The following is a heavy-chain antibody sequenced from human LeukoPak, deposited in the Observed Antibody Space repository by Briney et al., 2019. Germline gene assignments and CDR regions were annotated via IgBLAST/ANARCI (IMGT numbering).Heavy chain of an antibody. J-gene: IGHJ6*02. D-gene: IGHD3-22*01. V-gene: IGHV3-48*03. CDR3: ARQVVVITSDYYYGMDV. CDR2: IGNIGSKK. CDR1: GFTFSTYE. Sequence: AGPLRLSCAASGFTFSTYEMNWVRQDLATGLVRVLYIGNIGSKKFYHADSVKGRLTISRDNAKNSLYLQMNSLRAEDKAVYYCARQVVVITSDYYYGMDVWGQGTTV.